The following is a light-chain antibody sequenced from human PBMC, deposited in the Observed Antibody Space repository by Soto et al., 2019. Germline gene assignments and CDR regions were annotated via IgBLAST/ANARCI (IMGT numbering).Light chain of an antibody. V-gene: IGKV3-20*01. CDR1: QSVSSSY. J-gene: IGKJ1*01. Sequence: EVVLTQSPGTLSLSPGERATLSCRASQSVSSSYLAWYQQKPGQAPRLLIYGASTRATGISARLSGSGSGTEFTLTISSMQSEDFAVYYCQQYNNSPTFGQGTKVDIK. CDR2: GAS. CDR3: QQYNNSPT.